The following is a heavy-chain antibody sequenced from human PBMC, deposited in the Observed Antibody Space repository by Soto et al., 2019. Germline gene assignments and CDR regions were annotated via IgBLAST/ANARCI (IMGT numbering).Heavy chain of an antibody. J-gene: IGHJ4*02. CDR1: GGSISSSSYY. V-gene: IGHV4-39*01. Sequence: SETLSLTCTVSGGSISSSSYYWGWIRQPPGKGLEWIGSIYYSGSTYYNPSLKSRVTISVDTSKNQFSLKLSSVTAADTAVYYCARRGRLGYCSSTSCYDVAFDYWGQGTLVTVSS. D-gene: IGHD2-2*01. CDR3: ARRGRLGYCSSTSCYDVAFDY. CDR2: IYYSGST.